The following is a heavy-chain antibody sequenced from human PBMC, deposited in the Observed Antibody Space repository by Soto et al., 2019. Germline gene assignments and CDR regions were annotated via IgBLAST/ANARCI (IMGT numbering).Heavy chain of an antibody. CDR3: AKAPNVDYTEWGSGVFDI. CDR1: GFTFSSYA. V-gene: IGHV3-23*01. J-gene: IGHJ3*02. Sequence: GGSLRLSCAASGFTFSSYAMVWVRQAPGKGLEWVSVITGNGGITHYADSVKGRLTISRDNSKNTMYVQMNSLGAEDTAVYHWAKAPNVDYTEWGSGVFDIWGQGTMVTVSS. CDR2: ITGNGGIT. D-gene: IGHD2-8*01.